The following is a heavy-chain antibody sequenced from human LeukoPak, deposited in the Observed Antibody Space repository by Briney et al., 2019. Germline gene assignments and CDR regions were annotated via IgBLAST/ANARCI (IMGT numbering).Heavy chain of an antibody. CDR1: GFTVSSNY. D-gene: IGHD6-19*01. CDR3: AKPYSSGWYGWFDP. J-gene: IGHJ5*02. CDR2: IYSGGST. V-gene: IGHV3-53*01. Sequence: GGSLRLSCAASGFTVSSNYMSWVRQAPGKGLEWVSVIYSGGSTYYADSVKGRFTISRDNSKNTLYLQMNSLRAEDTAVYYCAKPYSSGWYGWFDPWGQGTLVTVSS.